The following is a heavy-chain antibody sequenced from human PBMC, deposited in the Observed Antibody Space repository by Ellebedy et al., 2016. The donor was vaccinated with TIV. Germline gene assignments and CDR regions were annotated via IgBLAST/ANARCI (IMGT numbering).Heavy chain of an antibody. V-gene: IGHV4-34*01. D-gene: IGHD3-22*01. CDR2: ITHIGST. Sequence: MPSETLSLTCAVYGGSFSDFYWSWIRQTPGKGLEWIGEITHIGSTTYNPSLNSRVTISLDTSKKQFSLKLSSVTAADTAVYYCATDHYYDSSGYYHFDYWGQGTLVTVSS. CDR1: GGSFSDFY. J-gene: IGHJ4*02. CDR3: ATDHYYDSSGYYHFDY.